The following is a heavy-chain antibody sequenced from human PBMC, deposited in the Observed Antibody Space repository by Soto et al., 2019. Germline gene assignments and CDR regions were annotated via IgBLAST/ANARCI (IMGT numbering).Heavy chain of an antibody. J-gene: IGHJ4*02. CDR1: GGSFSGYY. D-gene: IGHD6-13*01. Sequence: QVQLQQWGAGLLKPSETLSLTCAVYGGSFSGYYWSWIRQPPGKGLEWIGGINDSGSTNYNPSLKSRVTISVDTSENQFSLKLSSVTAADAAVYYCARGEYSSSWYDYWGQGTLVTVSS. CDR3: ARGEYSSSWYDY. CDR2: INDSGST. V-gene: IGHV4-34*01.